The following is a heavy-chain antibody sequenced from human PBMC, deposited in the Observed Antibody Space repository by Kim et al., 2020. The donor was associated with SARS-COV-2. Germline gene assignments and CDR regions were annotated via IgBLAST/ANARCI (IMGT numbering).Heavy chain of an antibody. CDR3: AIQRRGGYCSGGSCYSWYFDY. J-gene: IGHJ4*02. V-gene: IGHV1-69*13. CDR1: GGTFSSYA. Sequence: SVKVSCKASGGTFSSYAISWVRQAPGQGLEWMGGIIPIFGTANYAQKFQGRVTITADESTSTAYMELSSLRSEDTAVYYCAIQRRGGYCSGGSCYSWYFDYWGQGTLVTVSS. CDR2: IIPIFGTA. D-gene: IGHD2-15*01.